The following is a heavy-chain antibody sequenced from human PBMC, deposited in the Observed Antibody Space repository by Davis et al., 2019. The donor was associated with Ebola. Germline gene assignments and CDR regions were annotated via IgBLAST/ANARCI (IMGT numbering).Heavy chain of an antibody. CDR1: GTTFRNYG. Sequence: PGGFLRPSCAALGTTFRNYGMHWVRQAPAKGLEGVGIISVDGSSRFYSESVKGRFTISRDNSKNTLYLQVDSLRVEDTAVYYCAKEPFWTGYYDYWGQGTLVTVSS. CDR2: ISVDGSSR. J-gene: IGHJ4*02. CDR3: AKEPFWTGYYDY. D-gene: IGHD3/OR15-3a*01. V-gene: IGHV3-30*18.